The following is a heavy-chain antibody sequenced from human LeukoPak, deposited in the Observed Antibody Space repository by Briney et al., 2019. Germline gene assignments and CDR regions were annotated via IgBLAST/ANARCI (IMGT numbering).Heavy chain of an antibody. CDR3: ARDLIQLWSDAFDI. CDR2: IKQDGSEK. Sequence: GGALRLSCEGSGFSFSSYWMSWVRQAPGKGLEWVANIKQDGSEKYYVDSVKGRFTISRDNAKNSLYLQMNSLSAEDTAVYYCARDLIQLWSDAFDIWGQGTMVTVSS. V-gene: IGHV3-7*01. CDR1: GFSFSSYW. J-gene: IGHJ3*02. D-gene: IGHD5-18*01.